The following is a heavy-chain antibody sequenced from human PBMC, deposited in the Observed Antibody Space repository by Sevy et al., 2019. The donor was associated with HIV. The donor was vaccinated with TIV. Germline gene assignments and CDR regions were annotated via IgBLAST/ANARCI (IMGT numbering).Heavy chain of an antibody. CDR2: TYYRSKWYN. V-gene: IGHV6-1*01. CDR1: GDSVSSNSAA. Sequence: SQTLSITCAISGDSVSSNSAAWNWIRQSPSRGLEWLGRTYYRSKWYNDYAVSVKSRITINPDTSKNQFSLQLNSVTPEDTAVYYCARDPLLPSFGWYRTGAGLDYWGQGTLVTVSS. J-gene: IGHJ4*02. CDR3: ARDPLLPSFGWYRTGAGLDY. D-gene: IGHD6-19*01.